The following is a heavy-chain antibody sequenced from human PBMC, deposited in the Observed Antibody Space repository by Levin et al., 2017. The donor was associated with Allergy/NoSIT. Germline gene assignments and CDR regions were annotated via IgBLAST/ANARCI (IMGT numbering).Heavy chain of an antibody. D-gene: IGHD6-13*01. Sequence: GGSLRLSCAASGFIFSNYPMHWVRQAPGKGLEWVAVISYDGINKNYADSVKGRFTISRDNSKNTLYLQMNSLRAEDTAVYYCARAGYSSSWYHYWGQGILVTVSS. CDR2: ISYDGINK. CDR1: GFIFSNYP. CDR3: ARAGYSSSWYHY. V-gene: IGHV3-30*04. J-gene: IGHJ4*02.